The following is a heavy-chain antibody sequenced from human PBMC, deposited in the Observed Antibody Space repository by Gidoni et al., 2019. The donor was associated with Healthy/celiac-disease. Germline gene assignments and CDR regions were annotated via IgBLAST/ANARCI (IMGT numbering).Heavy chain of an antibody. D-gene: IGHD2-21*01. CDR2: LWDGGGNK. J-gene: IGHJ4*02. V-gene: IGHV3-33*01. CDR1: GFTFINYG. CDR3: ARGPLLSWYYFDC. Sequence: QVQSVESGGGVVQPGRSLRLSSAASGFTFINYGKHWVRQAPGKGLVWLAVLWDGGGNKSYSASLKGRFTIARDNSRNTLYLQMSSLSAEDTAVYYCARGPLLSWYYFDCWGQGTLITVSS.